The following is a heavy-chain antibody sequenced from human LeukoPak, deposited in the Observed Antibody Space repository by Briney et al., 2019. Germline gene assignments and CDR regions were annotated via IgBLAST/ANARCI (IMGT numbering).Heavy chain of an antibody. CDR1: KNMFTGYF. J-gene: IGHJ6*03. Sequence: EASVKVSCKTSKNMFTGYFMHWVRQAPRQGLEWIGWINPNSGGTLFARRFQGRVTMTRDTSIGATYMELSRLKSVDTALYYCAAQCNDDFCYKRDYMDVWGKGTMVIVSS. V-gene: IGHV1-2*02. CDR2: INPNSGGT. CDR3: AAQCNDDFCYKRDYMDV. D-gene: IGHD2-2*02.